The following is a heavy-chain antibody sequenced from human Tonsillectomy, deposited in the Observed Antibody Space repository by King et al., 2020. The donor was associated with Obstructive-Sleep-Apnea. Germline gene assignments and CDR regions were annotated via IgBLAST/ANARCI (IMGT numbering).Heavy chain of an antibody. J-gene: IGHJ6*02. CDR1: GFSVSKNY. CDR2: IYTGGST. D-gene: IGHD3-3*01. Sequence: VQLVESGGGLVQPGGSRRISCVASGFSVSKNYMTWVRQAPGKGLEWVSVIYTGGSTYYADSVKGRFIISRDNSKNTLYLQMNSLRAEDTAVYYCAREWLLLGYYYGMDVWGQGTTVTVSS. V-gene: IGHV3-66*01. CDR3: AREWLLLGYYYGMDV.